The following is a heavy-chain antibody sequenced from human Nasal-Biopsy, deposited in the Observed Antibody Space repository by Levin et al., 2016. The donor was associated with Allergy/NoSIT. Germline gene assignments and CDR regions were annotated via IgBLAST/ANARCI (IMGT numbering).Heavy chain of an antibody. Sequence: SETLSLTCGVSGDSISSDTKTYSWSWIRQPAGKGLEWIGRIYDSGHTNYNPSLKSRVTMSVDTSRKQFSMKLTSVTAADTAIYYCARDVSIAGIWTNWFDPWGQGILVTVSS. J-gene: IGHJ5*02. D-gene: IGHD6-13*01. CDR2: IYDSGHT. CDR1: GDSISSDTKTYS. V-gene: IGHV4-61*02. CDR3: ARDVSIAGIWTNWFDP.